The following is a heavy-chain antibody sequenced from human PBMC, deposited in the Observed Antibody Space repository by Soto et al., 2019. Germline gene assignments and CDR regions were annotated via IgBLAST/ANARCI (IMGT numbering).Heavy chain of an antibody. Sequence: SETLSLTCAVSGYSMTSGYYWGWVRQPPGKGLEWLGSIYHGGSVYYNPSLKSRVTLSLDASKNHFSLHLTSVTAADTAVYYRARTFDYYGMDVWGQGTAVTVSS. D-gene: IGHD3-3*01. CDR1: GYSMTSGYY. CDR2: IYHGGSV. J-gene: IGHJ6*02. CDR3: ARTFDYYGMDV. V-gene: IGHV4-38-2*01.